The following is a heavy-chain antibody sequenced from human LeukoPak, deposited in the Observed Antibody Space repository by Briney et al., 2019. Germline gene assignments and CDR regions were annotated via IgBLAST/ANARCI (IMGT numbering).Heavy chain of an antibody. D-gene: IGHD1-14*01. CDR2: INPNSGGT. CDR3: ERDHGYY. CDR1: GYTFTGYY. V-gene: IGHV1-2*02. J-gene: IGHJ4*02. Sequence: ASVKVSCKASGYTFTGYYIHWVRQAPGQGLEWMGWINPNSGGTNYAQKFQGRVTMTRDTSITTAYMELSRLRPDDTAVYYCERDHGYYWGQGTPVTVSS.